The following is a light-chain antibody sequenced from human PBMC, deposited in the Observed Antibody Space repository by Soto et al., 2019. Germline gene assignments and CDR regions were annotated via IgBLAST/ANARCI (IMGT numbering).Light chain of an antibody. CDR3: QQRSNWPPIT. J-gene: IGKJ5*01. Sequence: PGERATLSCRASQSVSTYLAWYQQTPGRPPRLLIYDASKRAPGIPARFSGSGSGTDFTLTISSLEPEDFAVYYCQQRSNWPPITFGQGTRLEIK. CDR1: QSVSTY. CDR2: DAS. V-gene: IGKV3-11*01.